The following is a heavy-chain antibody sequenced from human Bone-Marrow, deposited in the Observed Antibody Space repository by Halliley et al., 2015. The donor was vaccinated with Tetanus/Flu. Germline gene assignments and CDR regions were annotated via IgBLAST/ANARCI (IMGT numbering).Heavy chain of an antibody. CDR3: ASEAVADSPWFDP. Sequence: LGGVSSISRSSSYIPPADSVKGLFTISRDNARNSLFLQMNSLRAEDTAVYYCASEAVADSPWFDPWGQGTLVTVSS. J-gene: IGHJ5*02. D-gene: IGHD6-19*01. CDR2: ISRSSSYI. V-gene: IGHV3-21*01.